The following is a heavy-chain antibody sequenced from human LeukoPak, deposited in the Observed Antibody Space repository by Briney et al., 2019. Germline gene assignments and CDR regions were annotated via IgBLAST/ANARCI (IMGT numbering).Heavy chain of an antibody. CDR3: ARDGSQYYGWGRYHDY. CDR2: ISYDGSNK. J-gene: IGHJ4*02. V-gene: IGHV3-30*04. Sequence: GGSLRLSCAASGFTFSSYAMHWVRQAPGKGLEWVAVISYDGSNKYYADSVKGRFTISRDNSKNTLYLQMNSLRAEDTAVYYCARDGSQYYGWGRYHDYWGQGTLVTVSS. CDR1: GFTFSSYA. D-gene: IGHD3-10*01.